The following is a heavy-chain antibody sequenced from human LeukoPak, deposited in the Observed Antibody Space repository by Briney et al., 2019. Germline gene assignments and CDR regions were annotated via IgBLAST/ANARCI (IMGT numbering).Heavy chain of an antibody. CDR3: ARHPSY. V-gene: IGHV4-39*01. CDR2: IYFSGST. J-gene: IGHJ4*02. Sequence: TSETLSLTCTVSGGSIGSSSYYWGWIRQPPGKGLEWIGSIYFSGSTYYNPSLKSRVTISVDTSKNQFSLKLSSVTAADTAVYYCARHPSYWGQGTLVTVSS. CDR1: GGSIGSSSYY.